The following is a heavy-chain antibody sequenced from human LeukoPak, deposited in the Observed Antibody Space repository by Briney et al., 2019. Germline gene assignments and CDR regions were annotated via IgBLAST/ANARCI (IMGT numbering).Heavy chain of an antibody. D-gene: IGHD5-18*01. J-gene: IGHJ4*02. CDR3: AVIQLWPNPFDY. V-gene: IGHV3-53*01. Sequence: GGSLRLSCAASGFTVSSNYMSWVRQAPGKGLEWVSVIYSGGSTYYADSVKGRFTISRDNSKNTLYLQMNSLRAEDTAVYYCAVIQLWPNPFDYWGQGTLVTVSS. CDR1: GFTVSSNY. CDR2: IYSGGST.